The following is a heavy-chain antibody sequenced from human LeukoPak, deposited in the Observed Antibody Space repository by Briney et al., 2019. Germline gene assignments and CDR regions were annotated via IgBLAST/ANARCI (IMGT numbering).Heavy chain of an antibody. CDR2: IYHSGST. D-gene: IGHD2-21*02. J-gene: IGHJ4*02. Sequence: SETLSLTCAVSGGSSSSGGYSWSWIRQPPGKGPEWIGYIYHSGSTYYNPSLKSRVTISVDRSKNQFPLKLSSVTAADTAVYYCASGTECGGDCYSLWGQGTLVTVSS. V-gene: IGHV4-30-2*01. CDR1: GGSSSSGGYS. CDR3: ASGTECGGDCYSL.